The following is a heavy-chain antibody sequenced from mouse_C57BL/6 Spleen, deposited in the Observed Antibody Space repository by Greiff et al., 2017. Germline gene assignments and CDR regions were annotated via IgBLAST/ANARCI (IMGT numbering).Heavy chain of an antibody. D-gene: IGHD1-1*01. CDR1: GYTFTDYN. J-gene: IGHJ2*01. V-gene: IGHV1-18*01. CDR2: INPNNGGT. Sequence: EVQLQQSGPELVKPGASVKIPCKASGYTFTDYNMDWVKQSHGKSLEWIGDINPNNGGTIYNQKFKGKATLTVDKASSTAYMEPRSLTSEDTAVYYCARRGYYGSVFDYWGQGTTLTVSS. CDR3: ARRGYYGSVFDY.